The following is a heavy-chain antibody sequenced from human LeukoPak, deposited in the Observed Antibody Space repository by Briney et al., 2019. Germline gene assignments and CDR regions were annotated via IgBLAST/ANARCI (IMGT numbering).Heavy chain of an antibody. CDR1: GGSISSYY. CDR3: ARGDTAMIDY. CDR2: IYYSGST. Sequence: ASETLSLTCTVSGGSISSYYWSWIRQPPGKGLEWIGYIYYSGSTNYNPSLKSRVTISVDTSKNQFSLKLSSVTAADTAVYYCARGDTAMIDYWGQGTLVTVSS. V-gene: IGHV4-59*01. D-gene: IGHD5-18*01. J-gene: IGHJ4*02.